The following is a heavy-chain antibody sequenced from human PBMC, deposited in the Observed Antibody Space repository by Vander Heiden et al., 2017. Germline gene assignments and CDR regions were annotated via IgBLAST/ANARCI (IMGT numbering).Heavy chain of an antibody. J-gene: IGHJ4*02. CDR2: IYYSGRT. D-gene: IGHD6-19*01. CDR3: ARKRYSSGWDFDY. CDR1: AAAINGGTQY. V-gene: IGHV4-39*01. Sequence: QLQLQDSGPGLVHPPETLSLTCTVSAAAINGGTQYWGWVRQPPGKGLEWIGTIYYSGRTFYKPSLRSRATISVDTSKNQFSLKLNSVTAADTDVYYCARKRYSSGWDFDYWGQGVLVTVSS.